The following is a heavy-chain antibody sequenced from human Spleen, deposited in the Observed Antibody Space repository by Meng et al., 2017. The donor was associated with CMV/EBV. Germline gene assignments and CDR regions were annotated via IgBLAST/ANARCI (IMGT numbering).Heavy chain of an antibody. CDR2: INHSGST. D-gene: IGHD3-10*01. CDR3: ARVNPAVGSGSYYFDY. Sequence: QVQLRQLGAGLFKPSETLSLPCAVYGGSFSGYYWSWNRQPPGKGLEWIGEINHSGSTNYNPSLKSRVTISVDTSKNQFSLKLSSVTAADTAVYYCARVNPAVGSGSYYFDYWGQGTLVTVSS. J-gene: IGHJ4*02. CDR1: GGSFSGYY. V-gene: IGHV4-34*01.